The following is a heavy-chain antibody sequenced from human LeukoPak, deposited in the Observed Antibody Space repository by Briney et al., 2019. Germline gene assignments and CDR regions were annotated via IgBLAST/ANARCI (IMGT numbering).Heavy chain of an antibody. Sequence: ASVKVSCKASGYTFTRYYLHWGRQAPGHGLEWIGIINPSGGSTSYAQKFQGRVTMTRDTSTSTGYMELSSLRSEDTAVYYCARDGYNYWQYYFDYWGQGTLVTVSS. D-gene: IGHD5-24*01. CDR2: INPSGGST. CDR1: GYTFTRYY. CDR3: ARDGYNYWQYYFDY. J-gene: IGHJ4*02. V-gene: IGHV1-46*01.